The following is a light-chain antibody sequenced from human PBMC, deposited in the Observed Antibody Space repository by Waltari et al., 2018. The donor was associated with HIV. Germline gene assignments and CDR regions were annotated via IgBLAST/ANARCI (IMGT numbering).Light chain of an antibody. CDR1: NSNIGAGYG. CDR3: QSYDSSLNVI. CDR2: DIN. V-gene: IGLV1-40*01. Sequence: QSVLTQPPSVSGAPGQRVTISCTGSNSNIGAGYGLHWYQHLPGAAPQLLIYDINNRPSGVPDRCSGSKSGTSASLAITGLQVEDEGDYFCQSYDSSLNVIFGGGTKLTVL. J-gene: IGLJ2*01.